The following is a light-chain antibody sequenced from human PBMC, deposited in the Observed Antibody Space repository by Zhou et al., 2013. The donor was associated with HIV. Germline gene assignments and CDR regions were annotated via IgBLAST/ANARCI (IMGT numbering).Light chain of an antibody. CDR2: HAS. V-gene: IGKV3-11*01. CDR3: QQYNNWPPEYT. Sequence: DIVLTQSPATLSLSPGERATLSCRASQSVSIYLAWYQQKPGQAPRLLMYHASNRATGVPARFSGSGSGTEFTLTISSMQSEDFAVYYCQQYNNWPPEYTFGQGTKLEIK. CDR1: QSVSIY. J-gene: IGKJ2*01.